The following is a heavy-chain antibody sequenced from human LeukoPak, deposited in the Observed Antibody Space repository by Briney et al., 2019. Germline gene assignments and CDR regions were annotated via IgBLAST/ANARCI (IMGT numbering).Heavy chain of an antibody. Sequence: PGGSLRLSCAASGFTFSSYVMHWVRQAPGKGLEWVAIISYDGSNEYYADSVKGRFTISRDNSKNTLYLQMNSLRAADTAVYYCATQILLCHYYWGQGTLVTVSS. CDR1: GFTFSSYV. CDR3: ATQILLCHYY. CDR2: ISYDGSNE. V-gene: IGHV3-30*04. D-gene: IGHD2/OR15-2a*01. J-gene: IGHJ4*02.